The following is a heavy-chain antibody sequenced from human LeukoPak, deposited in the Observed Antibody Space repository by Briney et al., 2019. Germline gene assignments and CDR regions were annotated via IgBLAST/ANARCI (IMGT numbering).Heavy chain of an antibody. D-gene: IGHD3-22*01. Sequence: SETLSLTCTVSGGSISSYYWSWIRQPPGKGLEWIGYIYYSGSTNYNPSLKSRVTISVDTSKNQFSLKLSSVTAADTAVYYCARSPDYYDSSGYYYWGQGTLVTVSS. CDR3: ARSPDYYDSSGYYY. J-gene: IGHJ4*02. CDR2: IYYSGST. V-gene: IGHV4-59*01. CDR1: GGSISSYY.